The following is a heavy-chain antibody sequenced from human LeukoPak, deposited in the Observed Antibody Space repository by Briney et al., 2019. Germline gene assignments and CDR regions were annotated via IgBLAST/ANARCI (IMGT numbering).Heavy chain of an antibody. J-gene: IGHJ3*01. V-gene: IGHV1-2*02. CDR3: ARERNYGDYGNAFDV. D-gene: IGHD4-17*01. CDR2: INPKRGVT. CDR1: GYAFTDYY. Sequence: GASVKVSCKASGYAFTDYYIHWMRQAPGQGLEWMGWINPKRGVTTYAQKFQGRVTMTRDTSITTAYMELTRLRSDDTTIYYCARERNYGDYGNAFDVWGQGTKVTVSS.